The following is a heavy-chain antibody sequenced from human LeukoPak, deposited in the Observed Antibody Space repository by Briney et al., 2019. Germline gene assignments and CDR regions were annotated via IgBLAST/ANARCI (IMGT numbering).Heavy chain of an antibody. J-gene: IGHJ4*02. Sequence: PGGSLRLSCAASGFTFSDYWMTWVRQTPGKGLECVANINQYGGEISYVDSVKGRFTISRDNAKNSLSLQMSSLRVEDTAVYYCVKGPLIIAAGTYWGQGTLVTVSS. CDR1: GFTFSDYW. CDR3: VKGPLIIAAGTY. V-gene: IGHV3-7*03. CDR2: INQYGGEI. D-gene: IGHD6-13*01.